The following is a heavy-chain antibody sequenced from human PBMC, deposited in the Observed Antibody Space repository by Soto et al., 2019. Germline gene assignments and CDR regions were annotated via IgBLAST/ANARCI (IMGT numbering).Heavy chain of an antibody. V-gene: IGHV1-46*01. CDR1: GYTFTSYY. CDR2: INPSGTTT. J-gene: IGHJ6*02. Sequence: QVQLVQSGAEVKKPGASVKVSCKASGYTFTSYYMHWVRQAPGQGLEWMGIINPSGTTTDYAQKFHGRFTMTRDTSTSTYYTDLSSLRSEDTAVYYCARPQIARHYYYGMDVWGQGTTVTVSS. CDR3: ARPQIARHYYYGMDV.